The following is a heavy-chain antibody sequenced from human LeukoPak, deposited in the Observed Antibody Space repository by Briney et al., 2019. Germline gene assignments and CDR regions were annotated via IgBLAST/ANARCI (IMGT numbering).Heavy chain of an antibody. CDR2: INHSGST. J-gene: IGHJ3*02. V-gene: IGHV4-34*01. CDR3: ARPFRSRGYSYGYAFDI. CDR1: GGSFSGYY. D-gene: IGHD5-18*01. Sequence: SETLSLTCAVYGGSFSGYYWSWIRQPPGKGLEWIGEINHSGSTNYNPSLKSRVTISVDTSKNQFSLKLSSVTAADTAVYYCARPFRSRGYSYGYAFDIWGQGTMVTVSS.